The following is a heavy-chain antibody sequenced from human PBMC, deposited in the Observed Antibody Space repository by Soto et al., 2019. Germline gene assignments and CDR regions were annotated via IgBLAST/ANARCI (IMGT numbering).Heavy chain of an antibody. D-gene: IGHD3-3*01. V-gene: IGHV4-31*03. CDR3: ARWDSGCYHYFDY. CDR2: FSYSGST. CDR1: GGSISSGGYY. Sequence: QVQLQESGPGLVKPSQTLSLTCTVSGGSISSGGYYWSWIRQHPGKGLEWIGFFSYSGSTYYNPSLRSRITISVDTSKNQLSLKLSSMTAADTAVYYCARWDSGCYHYFDYWGQGTLVTVSS. J-gene: IGHJ4*02.